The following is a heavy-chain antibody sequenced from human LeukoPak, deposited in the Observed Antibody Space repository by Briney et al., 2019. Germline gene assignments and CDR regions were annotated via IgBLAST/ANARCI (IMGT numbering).Heavy chain of an antibody. CDR2: ISAYSGNT. CDR3: ARDREDIVVVVAAHNWFDP. D-gene: IGHD2-15*01. CDR1: GYTFTGYY. J-gene: IGHJ5*02. V-gene: IGHV1-18*04. Sequence: ASVKVSCKASGYTFTGYYMHWVRQAPGQELEWMGWISAYSGNTNYAQKLQGRVTMTTDTSTSTAYMELRSLRSDDTAVYYCARDREDIVVVVAAHNWFDPWGQGTLVTVSS.